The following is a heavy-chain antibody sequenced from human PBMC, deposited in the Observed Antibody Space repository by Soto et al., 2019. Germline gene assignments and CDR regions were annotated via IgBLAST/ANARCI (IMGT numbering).Heavy chain of an antibody. Sequence: LRLSCAASGFNVSSYHMNWVRQAPGKGLEWVSVIYSGDTTYYSESVRGRFTISRDNSRNTLFLQMTNLRLEDTAVYYCVRDRVYNGSYFFDHWGHGALVTVSS. V-gene: IGHV3-53*01. CDR2: IYSGDTT. D-gene: IGHD2-8*01. CDR3: VRDRVYNGSYFFDH. CDR1: GFNVSSYH. J-gene: IGHJ4*01.